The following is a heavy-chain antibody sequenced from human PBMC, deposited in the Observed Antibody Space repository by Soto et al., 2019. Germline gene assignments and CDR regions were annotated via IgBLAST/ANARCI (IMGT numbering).Heavy chain of an antibody. Sequence: QVQLEESGGGVVQPGRSLRLSCEASGFTFNTYSMHWVRQPPGKGLEWLAAIWYDGTQKYYADSVKGRVIISRDNSKKTLYLEMNSLRAEDTAVYYWASAGGTTVTGLWHFDSWGQGTLVTVSS. CDR3: ASAGGTTVTGLWHFDS. CDR1: GFTFNTYS. D-gene: IGHD4-17*01. CDR2: IWYDGTQK. J-gene: IGHJ4*02. V-gene: IGHV3-33*01.